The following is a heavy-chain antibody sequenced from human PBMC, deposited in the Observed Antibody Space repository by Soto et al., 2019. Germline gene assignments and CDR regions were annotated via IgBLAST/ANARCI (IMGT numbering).Heavy chain of an antibody. CDR3: ARMVYGTDYFDY. Sequence: ASVKVSCKASGGTFSSYTISWVRQAPGQGLEWMGRIIPIFGIANYTQKFQGRVTITADKSTSTAYMELSSLRSEDTSVYYCARMVYGTDYFDYWGQGTLVTVSS. V-gene: IGHV1-69*02. CDR1: GGTFSSYT. J-gene: IGHJ4*02. D-gene: IGHD2-8*01. CDR2: IIPIFGIA.